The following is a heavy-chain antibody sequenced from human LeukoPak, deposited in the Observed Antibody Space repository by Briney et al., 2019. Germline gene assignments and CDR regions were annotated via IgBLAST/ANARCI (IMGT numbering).Heavy chain of an antibody. J-gene: IGHJ5*02. D-gene: IGHD3-22*01. Sequence: PGGSLRLSCAASGFTFSSYAMSWVRQAPGKGLEWVSVIYTGGSTYYADSVKGRFTISRDNSKNTLYLQMNSLRAEDTAVYYCARDSSYYYDSSSWGQGTLVTVSS. CDR3: ARDSSYYYDSSS. V-gene: IGHV3-66*01. CDR1: GFTFSSYA. CDR2: IYTGGST.